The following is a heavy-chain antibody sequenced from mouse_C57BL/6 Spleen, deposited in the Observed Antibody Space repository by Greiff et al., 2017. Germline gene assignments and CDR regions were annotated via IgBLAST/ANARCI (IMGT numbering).Heavy chain of an antibody. V-gene: IGHV5-16*01. CDR2: INYDGSST. CDR1: GFTFSDYY. CDR3: ARTRYWYFDV. J-gene: IGHJ1*03. Sequence: DVKLVESEGGLVQPGSSMKLSCTASGFTFSDYYMAWVRQVPEKGLEWVANINYDGSSTYYLDSLKSRFIISRDNAKNILYLQMSSLKSEDTATYYCARTRYWYFDVWGTGTTVTVSS.